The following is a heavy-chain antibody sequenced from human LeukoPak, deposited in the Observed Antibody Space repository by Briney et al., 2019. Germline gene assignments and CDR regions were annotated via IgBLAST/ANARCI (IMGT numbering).Heavy chain of an antibody. Sequence: GGSPRLSCAASGFNFRGYTMNWVRQAPGKGLEWVSSISSSGSSIYYAESVKGRFTISRDNARNSLYLQMDSLRAEDTALYYCAPYYYGSGSYSYGMDVWGQGTTVTVSS. V-gene: IGHV3-21*01. J-gene: IGHJ6*02. CDR3: APYYYGSGSYSYGMDV. CDR1: GFNFRGYT. D-gene: IGHD3-10*01. CDR2: ISSSGSSI.